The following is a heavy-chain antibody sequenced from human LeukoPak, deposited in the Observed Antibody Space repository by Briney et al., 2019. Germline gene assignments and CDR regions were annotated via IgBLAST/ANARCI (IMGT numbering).Heavy chain of an antibody. CDR1: GFTFDDYA. D-gene: IGHD3-22*01. V-gene: IGHV3-9*01. CDR2: ISWNSGSI. Sequence: GGSLRLSCAASGFTFDDYAMHWVRQAPGKGLEWVSGISWNSGSIGYADSVKGRFTISRDNAKNSLYLQMNSLRAEDTALYYCAKMGPYYYDSSGYHDAFDIWGQGTMVTVSS. CDR3: AKMGPYYYDSSGYHDAFDI. J-gene: IGHJ3*02.